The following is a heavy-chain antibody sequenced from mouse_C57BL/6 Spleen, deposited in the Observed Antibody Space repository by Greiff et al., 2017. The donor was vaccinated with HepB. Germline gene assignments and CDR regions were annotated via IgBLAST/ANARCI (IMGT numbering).Heavy chain of an antibody. J-gene: IGHJ1*03. D-gene: IGHD1-1*01. CDR2: INPSNGGT. V-gene: IGHV1-53*01. CDR1: GYTFTSYW. Sequence: QVQLQQPGAELVKPGASVKMSCKASGYTFTSYWITWVKQRPGQGLEWIGNINPSNGGTNYNEKFKSKATLTVDKSSSTAYMQLSSLTSEDSAVYYCARGNYYGSSYVQTWYFDVWGTGTTVTVSS. CDR3: ARGNYYGSSYVQTWYFDV.